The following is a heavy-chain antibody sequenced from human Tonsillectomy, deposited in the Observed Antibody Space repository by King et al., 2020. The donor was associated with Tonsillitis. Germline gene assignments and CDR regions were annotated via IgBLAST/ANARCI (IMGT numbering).Heavy chain of an antibody. Sequence: QLVQSGAEVKKPGASVKVSCKASGYTFTGYYMHWVRQAPGQGLEWMGWINPNIGGTNYAQKFQGRVTMTRDTSISTAFMELSRRRSDDTAVYYCARDLLGYCSSTSCRHFYYFDYWGQGTLVTVSS. J-gene: IGHJ4*02. D-gene: IGHD2-2*01. CDR1: GYTFTGYY. CDR2: INPNIGGT. V-gene: IGHV1-2*02. CDR3: ARDLLGYCSSTSCRHFYYFDY.